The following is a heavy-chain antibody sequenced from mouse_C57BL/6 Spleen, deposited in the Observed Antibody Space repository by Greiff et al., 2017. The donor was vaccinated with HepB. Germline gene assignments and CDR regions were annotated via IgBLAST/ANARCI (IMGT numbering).Heavy chain of an antibody. D-gene: IGHD1-1*01. J-gene: IGHJ2*01. V-gene: IGHV1-53*01. CDR2: INPSNGGT. Sequence: QVQLQQSGTELVKPGASVKLSCKASGYTFTSYWMHWVKQRPGQGLEWIGNINPSNGGTNYNEKFKSKATLTVDKSSSTAYMQLSSLTSEDSAVYYCARWIYYYGSSYGGGYWGQGTTLTVSS. CDR3: ARWIYYYGSSYGGGY. CDR1: GYTFTSYW.